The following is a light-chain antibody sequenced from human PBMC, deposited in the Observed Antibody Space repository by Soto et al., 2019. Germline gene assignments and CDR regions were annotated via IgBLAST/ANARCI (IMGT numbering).Light chain of an antibody. V-gene: IGLV2-8*01. J-gene: IGLJ2*01. CDR3: SLNAGSNNLV. Sequence: QSALTQPPSASGSPGQSVTISCTGTSSDVGGYNYVSWYQQHPGKAPKLMIYDVSKRPSGVHDRFSGSKSGNTASLTVSGLQAEDEAYYYCSLNAGSNNLVFGAGTQLTVL. CDR1: SSDVGGYNY. CDR2: DVS.